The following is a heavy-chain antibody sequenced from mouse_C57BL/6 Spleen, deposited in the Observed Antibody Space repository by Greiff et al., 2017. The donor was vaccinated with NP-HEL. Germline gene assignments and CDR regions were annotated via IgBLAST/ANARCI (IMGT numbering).Heavy chain of an antibody. CDR3: TRLERRSAMDY. Sequence: VQLVESGAELVRPGASVTLSCKASGYTFTDYEMHWVKQTPVYGLEWIGAIDPETGGTAYNQKFKGKAILTADKSSSTAYMELRSLTSEDAAVCYCTRLERRSAMDYWGQGTSVTVSA. J-gene: IGHJ4*01. V-gene: IGHV1-15*01. CDR1: GYTFTDYE. CDR2: IDPETGGT.